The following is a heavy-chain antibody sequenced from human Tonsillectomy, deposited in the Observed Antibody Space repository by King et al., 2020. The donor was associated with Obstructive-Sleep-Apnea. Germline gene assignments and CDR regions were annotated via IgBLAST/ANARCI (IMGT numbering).Heavy chain of an antibody. Sequence: EVQLVESGGGLVQPGRSLRLSCAASGFTFDDYAMHWVRQAPGKGLEWVSGISWNSGTIGYGASVKGRFTISRDNANSYLYPQMNSLRAEDTALYYCARRGASAVSPFDYWGQGTLVTVSS. CDR2: ISWNSGTI. V-gene: IGHV3-9*01. D-gene: IGHD2/OR15-2a*01. CDR3: ARRGASAVSPFDY. J-gene: IGHJ4*02. CDR1: GFTFDDYA.